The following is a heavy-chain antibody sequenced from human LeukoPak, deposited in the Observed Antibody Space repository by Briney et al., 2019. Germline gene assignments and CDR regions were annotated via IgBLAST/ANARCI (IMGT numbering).Heavy chain of an antibody. CDR2: ISGYNGDI. Sequence: ASVKVSCKASGYTFTNYGINWVRQAPGQGLEWMGWISGYNGDINYAQRLQGRVTITTDTSTTTAYMELRSLSSDDTAVYYCARVLSREGYFDYWGQGTLVTVSS. CDR3: ARVLSREGYFDY. CDR1: GYTFTNYG. V-gene: IGHV1-18*01. J-gene: IGHJ4*02. D-gene: IGHD5-24*01.